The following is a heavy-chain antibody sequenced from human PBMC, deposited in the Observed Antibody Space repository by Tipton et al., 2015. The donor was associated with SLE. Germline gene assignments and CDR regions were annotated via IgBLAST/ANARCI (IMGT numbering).Heavy chain of an antibody. J-gene: IGHJ4*02. D-gene: IGHD3-10*01. Sequence: TLSLTCTVSGGSISSDYWSWIRQPPGKGLEWIGYIYYSGFTEYNPSLKSRVTMSLDTPKNQFSMKMSSVTAADTAVYYCARVLSLGELPHYFDCWGQGTLVTVSS. CDR1: GGSISSDY. V-gene: IGHV4-59*13. CDR3: ARVLSLGELPHYFDC. CDR2: IYYSGFT.